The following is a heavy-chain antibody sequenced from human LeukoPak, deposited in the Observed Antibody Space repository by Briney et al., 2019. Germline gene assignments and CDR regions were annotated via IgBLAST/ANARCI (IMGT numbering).Heavy chain of an antibody. D-gene: IGHD6-13*01. J-gene: IGHJ4*02. CDR1: GGSFIGYY. CDR3: ASLSSSWYPLFDY. V-gene: IGHV4-34*01. CDR2: INHSGST. Sequence: SETLSLTCAVYGGSFIGYYWSWIRQPPGRGLEWIGEINHSGSTNYNPSLKSRVTISVDTSKNQFSLKLSSVTAADTAVYYCASLSSSWYPLFDYWGQGTLVTVSS.